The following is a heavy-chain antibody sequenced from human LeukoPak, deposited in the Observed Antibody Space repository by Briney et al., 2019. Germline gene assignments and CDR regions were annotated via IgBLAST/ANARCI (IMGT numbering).Heavy chain of an antibody. CDR1: GFSLRTNGVG. D-gene: IGHD5-18*01. CDR3: AHLSGYNYGLSAFDI. V-gene: IGHV2-5*02. Sequence: SGPTLVDPTQPLTLTCTFSGFSLRTNGVGVGWIRQPPEKALEWLALIYWAADNRYSPSLQSRLTITTDTSKNQVVVTMTNMDPVDTATYYCAHLSGYNYGLSAFDIWGQGTMVTVSS. J-gene: IGHJ3*02. CDR2: IYWAADN.